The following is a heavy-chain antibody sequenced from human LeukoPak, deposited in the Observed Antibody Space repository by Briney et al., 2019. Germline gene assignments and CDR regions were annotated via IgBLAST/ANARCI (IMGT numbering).Heavy chain of an antibody. CDR1: GYTFTSYG. J-gene: IGHJ4*02. CDR2: ISAYNGNT. CDR3: ARIKRYFDWLLLGYFDY. V-gene: IGHV1-18*01. D-gene: IGHD3-9*01. Sequence: GASVKVSCKASGYTFTSYGISWVRQAPGQGLEWMGWISAYNGNTNYAQKLQGRVTMTTDTSTSTAYMELSRLRSDDTAVYYCARIKRYFDWLLLGYFDYWGQGTLVTVSS.